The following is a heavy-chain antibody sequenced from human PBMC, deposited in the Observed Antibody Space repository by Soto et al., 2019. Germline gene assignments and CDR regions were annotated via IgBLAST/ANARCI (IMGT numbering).Heavy chain of an antibody. Sequence: SETLSLTCTVSGGSISSYYWSWIRQPPGKGLEWIGYIYYSGSTNYNPSLKSRVTISVDTSKNQFSLKLSSVTAADTAVYYCARGMVVGTSGTYYYYMAVWGKGTTVTVSS. CDR1: GGSISSYY. J-gene: IGHJ6*03. CDR3: ARGMVVGTSGTYYYYMAV. CDR2: IYYSGST. D-gene: IGHD6-19*01. V-gene: IGHV4-59*08.